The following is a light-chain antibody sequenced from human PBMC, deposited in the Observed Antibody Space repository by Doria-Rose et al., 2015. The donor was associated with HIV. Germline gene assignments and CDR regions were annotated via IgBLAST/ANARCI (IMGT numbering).Light chain of an antibody. V-gene: IGKV1-39*01. CDR3: QQSYSTPLT. Sequence: DIRVTQSPSSLSASVGDRVTITCRASQSTGSFLNWYQQKPGKAPKLLIYAASSLQNRVPSMFSGSGSGTDFTLTISSLQPEDFATYFCQQSYSTPLTFGGGTKVEIK. J-gene: IGKJ4*01. CDR2: AAS. CDR1: QSTGSF.